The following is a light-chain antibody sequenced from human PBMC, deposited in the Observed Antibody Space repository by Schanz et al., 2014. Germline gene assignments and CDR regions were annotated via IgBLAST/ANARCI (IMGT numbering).Light chain of an antibody. CDR1: QSVGRS. CDR2: GAS. J-gene: IGKJ5*01. V-gene: IGKV3-15*01. CDR3: QQYNSSWPSIT. Sequence: ELVMTQSPATLSVSPGERATLSCRASQSVGRSVAWYRQVPGQAPRLLIYGASTRATDIPPRFSGSGSETEFTLSISSLQSEDFAIYYCQQYNSSWPSITFGQGTRLDLK.